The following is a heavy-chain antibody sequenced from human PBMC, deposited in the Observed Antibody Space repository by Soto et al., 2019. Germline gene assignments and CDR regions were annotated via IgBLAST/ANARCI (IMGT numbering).Heavy chain of an antibody. CDR2: IIPVLDLA. CDR1: GGTFNRET. Sequence: QAQLVQSGAEVKKPGSSVKVSCKASGGTFNRETFSWVRQGPGQGLQWMGRIIPVLDLADYAQKFEGRVTITADTSTTTVYLDLSGLGSDDTAVYYCARGGKLGGDLDVWGKGTPVIVSS. CDR3: ARGGKLGGDLDV. V-gene: IGHV1-69*02. D-gene: IGHD3-10*01. J-gene: IGHJ6*04.